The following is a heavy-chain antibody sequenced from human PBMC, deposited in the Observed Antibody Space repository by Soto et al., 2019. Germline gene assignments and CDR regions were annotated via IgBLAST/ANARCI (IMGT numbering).Heavy chain of an antibody. Sequence: SETLSLTCAVSGASVRSYHWSWIRQAAGKGLEWIGRVQMSGTTNYNPSLKTRVTMSLDTSKNEVSLRMTSVTAADTAVYFCAKDRSTMRWFDPWGQGSLVTVSS. CDR2: VQMSGTT. J-gene: IGHJ5*02. V-gene: IGHV4-4*07. D-gene: IGHD1-1*01. CDR3: AKDRSTMRWFDP. CDR1: GASVRSYH.